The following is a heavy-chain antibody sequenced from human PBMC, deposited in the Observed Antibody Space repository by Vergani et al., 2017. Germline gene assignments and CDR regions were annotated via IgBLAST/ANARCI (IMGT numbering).Heavy chain of an antibody. J-gene: IGHJ4*02. CDR2: IKQDGSEK. CDR1: GFTFSSYW. D-gene: IGHD3-10*01. V-gene: IGHV3-7*03. Sequence: EVQLVESGGGLVQPGGSLRLSCAASGFTFSSYWMSWVRQAPGKGLEWVANIKQDGSEKYYVDSVKGRFTISRDNAKNSLYLQMNSLRAEDTAVYYCARESWYYYGWGFSRLYYFDYWGQGTLVTVSS. CDR3: ARESWYYYGWGFSRLYYFDY.